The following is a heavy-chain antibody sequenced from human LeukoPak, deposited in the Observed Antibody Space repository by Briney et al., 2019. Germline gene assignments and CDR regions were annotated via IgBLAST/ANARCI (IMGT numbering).Heavy chain of an antibody. Sequence: GGSLRLSCAASGFTFSSYGMHWVRQAPGKGLEWVAVIWYDGSNKYYADSVKGRSTISRDNSKNTLYLQMNGLRAEDTAVYYCAKGDYSNYGEWFDPWGQGTLVTVSS. CDR2: IWYDGSNK. V-gene: IGHV3-33*06. CDR3: AKGDYSNYGEWFDP. D-gene: IGHD4-11*01. J-gene: IGHJ5*02. CDR1: GFTFSSYG.